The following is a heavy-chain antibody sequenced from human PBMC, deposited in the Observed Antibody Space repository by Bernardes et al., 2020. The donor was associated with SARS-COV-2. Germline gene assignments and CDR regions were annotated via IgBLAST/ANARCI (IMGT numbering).Heavy chain of an antibody. D-gene: IGHD2-2*02. Sequence: SVKVSCKASGGTFSSYAISWVRQAPGQGLEWMGRIIPILGIANYAQKFQGRVTITADKSTSTAYMELSSLRSEDTAVYYCASAVHPSIVVVPAAIQGGMDVWGQGTTVTVSS. CDR1: GGTFSSYA. CDR3: ASAVHPSIVVVPAAIQGGMDV. J-gene: IGHJ6*02. CDR2: IIPILGIA. V-gene: IGHV1-69*04.